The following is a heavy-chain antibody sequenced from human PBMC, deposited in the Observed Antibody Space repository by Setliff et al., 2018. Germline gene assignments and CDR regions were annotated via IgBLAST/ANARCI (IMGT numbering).Heavy chain of an antibody. Sequence: SETLSLTCSVSGGPIKSDSYYWGWIRQSPGKGLEWIGSVYYTGTTYYTPSLKSRATMSIDTSKDQFYLKLRSVTAADAAVYYCARQLRAGTLAGGPPESWGQGTLVTVSS. CDR1: GGPIKSDSYY. D-gene: IGHD1-1*01. CDR2: VYYTGTT. V-gene: IGHV4-39*01. CDR3: ARQLRAGTLAGGPPES. J-gene: IGHJ5*02.